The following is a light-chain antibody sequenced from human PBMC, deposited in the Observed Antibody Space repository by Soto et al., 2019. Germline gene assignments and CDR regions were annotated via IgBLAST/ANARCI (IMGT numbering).Light chain of an antibody. CDR3: QQYKGT. J-gene: IGKJ1*01. CDR1: QSSSSW. CDR2: KAS. V-gene: IGKV1-5*03. Sequence: DIQMTQSPSTLSASVGDRVTITCRASQSSSSWLAWYQQKPGKAPKLLIYKASSLESGVPSRFSGSGSVTEFTLTISSLQPDDFANYSCQQYKGTFGQGTKVQIK.